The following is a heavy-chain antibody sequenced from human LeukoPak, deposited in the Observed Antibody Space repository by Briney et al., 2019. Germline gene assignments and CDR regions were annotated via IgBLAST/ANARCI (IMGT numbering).Heavy chain of an antibody. D-gene: IGHD4-17*01. CDR3: ARDLYGDFTLDY. CDR1: GFTFSSYW. Sequence: GGSLRLSCGASGFTFSSYWMSWVRQAPGKGLEWVANIKQDGSEKYYVDSVKGRFTISRDNAKNSLYLQMNSLRAEDTAVYYCARDLYGDFTLDYWGQGTLVTVSS. CDR2: IKQDGSEK. J-gene: IGHJ4*02. V-gene: IGHV3-7*01.